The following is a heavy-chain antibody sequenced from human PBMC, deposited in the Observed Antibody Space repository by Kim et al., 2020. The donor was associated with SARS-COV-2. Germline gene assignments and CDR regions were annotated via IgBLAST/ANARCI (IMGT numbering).Heavy chain of an antibody. V-gene: IGHV5-51*01. D-gene: IGHD1-26*01. Sequence: GESLKISCKGSGYSFSNYWIAWVRQMPGTGLEWMGIIYPGDSETRYSPSFQGQVTIPADKSISTAYLQWRSLWASDTAIFYWARLSGVAQGYFEFWGQRTLVSVSS. CDR3: ARLSGVAQGYFEF. CDR1: GYSFSNYW. CDR2: IYPGDSET. J-gene: IGHJ4*02.